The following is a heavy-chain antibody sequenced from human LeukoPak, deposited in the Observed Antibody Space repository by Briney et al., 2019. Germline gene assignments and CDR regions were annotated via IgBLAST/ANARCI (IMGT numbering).Heavy chain of an antibody. J-gene: IGHJ3*02. V-gene: IGHV3-30*18. CDR1: GFTFRKYG. CDR3: AKIVGATVERKRDAFDI. Sequence: GGSLRLSCEASGFTFRKYGMHWVRQAPGKGLEWVAVVANDGSNKYSDDGSEKYYADSVRGRFTISRDNSKNTLYLQMNSLRAEDTAVYYCAKIVGATVERKRDAFDIWGQGTMVTVSS. D-gene: IGHD1-26*01. CDR2: VAN.